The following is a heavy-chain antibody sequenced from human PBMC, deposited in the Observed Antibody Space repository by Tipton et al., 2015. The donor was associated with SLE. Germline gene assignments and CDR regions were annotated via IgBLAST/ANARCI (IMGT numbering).Heavy chain of an antibody. CDR2: VYSGGVT. CDR3: AGRAPDYVAGNDY. CDR1: GFSFSSYA. Sequence: GSLRLSCAASGFSFSSYAMNWVRQAPGKGLEWVSVVYSGGVTYYADSVKGRFTMSRDNSKNTVHLQMNSLRAEDTAVYYCAGRAPDYVAGNDYWGQGTLVTVSS. V-gene: IGHV3-66*01. D-gene: IGHD4-17*01. J-gene: IGHJ4*02.